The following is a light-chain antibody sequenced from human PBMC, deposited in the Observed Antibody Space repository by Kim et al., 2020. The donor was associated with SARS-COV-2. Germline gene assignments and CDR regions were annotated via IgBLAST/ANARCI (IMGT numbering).Light chain of an antibody. CDR3: GSFTSITTYV. J-gene: IGLJ1*01. CDR2: DVS. Sequence: GQSITISCTGTSSDVGGYNYVSWYQQHPGKVPKLIIYDVSERPSGISHRFSGSKSGNTASLTISGLQAEDEGDYYCGSFTSITTYVFGSGTKVTVL. CDR1: SSDVGGYNY. V-gene: IGLV2-14*03.